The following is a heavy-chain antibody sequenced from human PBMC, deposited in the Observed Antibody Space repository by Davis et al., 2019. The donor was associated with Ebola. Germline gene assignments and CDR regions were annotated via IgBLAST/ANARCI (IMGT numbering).Heavy chain of an antibody. CDR3: ASIVATDDY. CDR2: IYYSGST. Sequence: SETLSLTCAVYGGSFSGYYWSWIRQPPGKGLEWIGSIYYSGSTYYNPSLKSRVTISVDTSKNQFSLKLSSVTAADTAVYYCASIVATDDYWGQGTLVTVSS. J-gene: IGHJ4*02. D-gene: IGHD5-12*01. V-gene: IGHV4-34*01. CDR1: GGSFSGYY.